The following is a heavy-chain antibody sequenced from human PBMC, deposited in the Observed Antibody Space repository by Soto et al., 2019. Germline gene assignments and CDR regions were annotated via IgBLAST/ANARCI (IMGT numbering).Heavy chain of an antibody. CDR2: IYHSGST. CDR1: GGSISSGGYS. J-gene: IGHJ6*02. V-gene: IGHV4-30-2*01. Sequence: SETLSLTCAVSGGSISSGGYSWSWIRQPPGKGLEWIGYIYHSGSTYYNPSLKSRVTISVDRSKNQFSLKLSSVTAADTAVYYCARDMEWPGGMDVWGQGTTVTVSS. D-gene: IGHD3-3*01. CDR3: ARDMEWPGGMDV.